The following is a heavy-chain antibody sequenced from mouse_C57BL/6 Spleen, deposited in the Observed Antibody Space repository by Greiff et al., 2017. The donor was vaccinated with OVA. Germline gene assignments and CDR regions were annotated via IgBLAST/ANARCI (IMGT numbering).Heavy chain of an antibody. CDR3: ANGGPHWYFDV. J-gene: IGHJ1*03. Sequence: QVQLQQPGAELVKPGASVKLSCTASGYTFTSYWMQWVKQRPGQGLEWIGEIDPSDSYINYNPTVKGKVTFTVDTSSSTACMQLSSLTAEDSAVYYCANGGPHWYFDVWGTGTTVTVSS. CDR2: IDPSDSYI. V-gene: IGHV1-50*01. CDR1: GYTFTSYW. D-gene: IGHD3-1*01.